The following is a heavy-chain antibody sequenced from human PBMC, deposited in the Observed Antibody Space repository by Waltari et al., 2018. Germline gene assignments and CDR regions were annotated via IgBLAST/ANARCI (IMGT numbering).Heavy chain of an antibody. D-gene: IGHD3-9*01. CDR2: ISGSGGST. CDR1: GFTFSSYA. J-gene: IGHJ4*02. CDR3: AKRLGAGTYYDILTGTLDY. Sequence: EVQLVESGGGLVQPGGSLRLSCAASGFTFSSYAMSWVRQAPGQGLEWVSAISGSGGSTYYADTVKGRFTISRDNSKNTLYLQMNSLGAEDTAVYYCAKRLGAGTYYDILTGTLDYWGQGTLVTVSS. V-gene: IGHV3-23*04.